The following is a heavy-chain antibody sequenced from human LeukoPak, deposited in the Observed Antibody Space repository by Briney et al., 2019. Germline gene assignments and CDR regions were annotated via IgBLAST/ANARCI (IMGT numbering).Heavy chain of an antibody. D-gene: IGHD3-10*01. CDR3: AKDGYGSGSYSQYFDH. V-gene: IGHV3-23*01. J-gene: IGHJ4*02. CDR2: IGGSGDST. Sequence: GGSLRLSCAASGFTFSSYAMSWVRQAPGKGLESVSAIGGSGDSTYYAGSVKGRFTISRDNSKNTLYLQMNSLRAEDTAIYYCAKDGYGSGSYSQYFDHWGQGTLVTVSS. CDR1: GFTFSSYA.